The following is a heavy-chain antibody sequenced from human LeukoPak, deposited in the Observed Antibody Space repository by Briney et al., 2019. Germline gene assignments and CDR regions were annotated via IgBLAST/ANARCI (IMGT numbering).Heavy chain of an antibody. CDR1: GGTFSSYA. CDR3: ASTFVGYCSGGSCYHITTSWYYFDY. J-gene: IGHJ4*02. V-gene: IGHV1-69*05. CDR2: IIPIFGTA. Sequence: ASVKVSCKASGGTFSSYAISWVRHAPGQGLEWVGGIIPIFGTANYAQKLQGRVTITTDESTSTAYMELSSLRSEDTAVYYCASTFVGYCSGGSCYHITTSWYYFDYWGQGTLVTVSS. D-gene: IGHD2-15*01.